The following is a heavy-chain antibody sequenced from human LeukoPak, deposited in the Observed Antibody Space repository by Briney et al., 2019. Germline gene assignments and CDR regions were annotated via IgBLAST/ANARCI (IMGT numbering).Heavy chain of an antibody. V-gene: IGHV3-7*01. Sequence: GGSLRLSCAASGFTFSSYWMSWVRQAPGKGLEWVANIKQDGSEKYYVDSVKGRFTISRDNAKNSLYLQMNSLRAEDTAVYYCARGYYDYVWGSYRYTRWYYFDYWGQGTLVTVSS. CDR3: ARGYYDYVWGSYRYTRWYYFDY. D-gene: IGHD3-16*02. CDR2: IKQDGSEK. J-gene: IGHJ4*02. CDR1: GFTFSSYW.